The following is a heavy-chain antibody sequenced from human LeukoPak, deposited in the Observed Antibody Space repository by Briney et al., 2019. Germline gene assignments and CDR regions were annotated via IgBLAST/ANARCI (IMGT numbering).Heavy chain of an antibody. CDR2: IYYSGST. CDR1: GGSISSYY. V-gene: IGHV4-59*01. J-gene: IGHJ3*02. D-gene: IGHD6-19*01. CDR3: ARDTGYSSCWYGEAFDI. Sequence: MPSETLSLTCTVSGGSISSYYWSWIRQPPGKGLEWIGYIYYSGSTNYNPSLKSRVTISVDTSKNQFSLKLSSVTAADTAVYYCARDTGYSSCWYGEAFDIWGQGTMVTVSS.